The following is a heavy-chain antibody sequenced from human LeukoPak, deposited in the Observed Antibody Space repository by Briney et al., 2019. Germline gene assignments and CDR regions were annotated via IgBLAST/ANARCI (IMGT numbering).Heavy chain of an antibody. D-gene: IGHD2-21*02. Sequence: GGSLRLSCAASGFSISNYGMHWVRQAPGKGLEWVAVIWYDGRNKYYADSVKGRFTISSDNSKNMLYLQMNSLRGEDTAPYYCARDPCGGDCPLDYWGQGTLVTVSS. CDR2: IWYDGRNK. CDR3: ARDPCGGDCPLDY. CDR1: GFSISNYG. J-gene: IGHJ4*02. V-gene: IGHV3-33*01.